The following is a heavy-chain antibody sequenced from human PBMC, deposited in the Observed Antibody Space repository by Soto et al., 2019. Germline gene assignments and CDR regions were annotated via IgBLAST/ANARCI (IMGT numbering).Heavy chain of an antibody. CDR3: AHGSGWLSDY. Sequence: ITLKESGPTLLKPTQSLTLTCTFSGFSLSSNAVGVNWIRQPPGKALEWLALIYWNDDNHYSPSLRSRLTITKDTSNNQVVLTMTNVDPVDTATYYCAHGSGWLSDYWGQGTLVTVSS. D-gene: IGHD6-19*01. V-gene: IGHV2-5*01. CDR1: GFSLSSNAVG. CDR2: IYWNDDN. J-gene: IGHJ4*02.